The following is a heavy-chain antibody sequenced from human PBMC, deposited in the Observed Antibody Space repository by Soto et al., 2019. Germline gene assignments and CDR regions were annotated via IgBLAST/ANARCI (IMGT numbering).Heavy chain of an antibody. V-gene: IGHV3-30-3*01. Sequence: QVQLVESGGGGVQPGRSLRLSCAASGFTFSSYAMHWVRQAPGKGLEWVAVISYDGSNKYYADSVKGRFTISRDNSKNTLYLQMNSLRAEDTAVYYWARVAVEMSTIHVFDYWGQGTLVTVSS. D-gene: IGHD1-1*01. CDR3: ARVAVEMSTIHVFDY. J-gene: IGHJ4*02. CDR1: GFTFSSYA. CDR2: ISYDGSNK.